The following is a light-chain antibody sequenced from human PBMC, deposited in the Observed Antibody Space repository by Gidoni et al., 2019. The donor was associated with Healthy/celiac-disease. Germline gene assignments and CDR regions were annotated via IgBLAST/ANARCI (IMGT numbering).Light chain of an antibody. V-gene: IGKV4-1*01. CDR2: WAS. Sequence: DIVMTQSPDSLAVSLGERATINCKSSQSGLYSSNNKNYLAWYQQKPGQPPKLRIYWASTRESGVPDRVSGSGSGTDFTLTISSLQAEDVAVYYCQQYYSTPPAFGQGTKVEIK. J-gene: IGKJ1*01. CDR1: QSGLYSSNNKNY. CDR3: QQYYSTPPA.